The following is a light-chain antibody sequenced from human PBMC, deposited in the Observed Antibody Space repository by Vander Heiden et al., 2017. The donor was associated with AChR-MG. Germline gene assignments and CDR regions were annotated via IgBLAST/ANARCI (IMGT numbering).Light chain of an antibody. CDR1: QSVSSN. Sequence: EIVMTQSPATLSVSPGERATLSCRASQSVSSNLAWYQQKPGQAPRLRIYGASTRATGIPARFSGSGSGTEYTLTISSLQSEDFAVYYCQQYDKWPPLTFGGGTKVAIK. J-gene: IGKJ4*01. CDR2: GAS. CDR3: QQYDKWPPLT. V-gene: IGKV3-15*01.